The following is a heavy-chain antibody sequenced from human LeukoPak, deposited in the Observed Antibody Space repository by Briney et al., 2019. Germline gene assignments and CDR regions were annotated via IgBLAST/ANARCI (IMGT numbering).Heavy chain of an antibody. CDR3: ARETHYDFWSGYPDFDY. CDR2: IKGDGSGK. Sequence: GGSLRLSCAASGFSFSSYWMSWVRQAPGKGLEWVANIKGDGSGKDYVDSVTGPFTISRDNAKDSLFLQMNGLRVEDTAVYYCARETHYDFWSGYPDFDYWGQGTLVTVSS. D-gene: IGHD3-3*01. J-gene: IGHJ4*02. CDR1: GFSFSSYW. V-gene: IGHV3-7*01.